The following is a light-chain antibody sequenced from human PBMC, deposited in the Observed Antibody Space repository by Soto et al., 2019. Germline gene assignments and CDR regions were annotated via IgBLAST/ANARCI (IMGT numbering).Light chain of an antibody. J-gene: IGKJ1*01. Sequence: EIVLTQSPATLSLSPGERATLSCRASQSVSSNIAWYQQKPGQVPRLLMFDASTRATGIPARFSGRGYGTEYTLTISSLESEDFAVYYCQQYDLWPRTFGQGTKVDIK. CDR1: QSVSSN. CDR3: QQYDLWPRT. CDR2: DAS. V-gene: IGKV3-15*01.